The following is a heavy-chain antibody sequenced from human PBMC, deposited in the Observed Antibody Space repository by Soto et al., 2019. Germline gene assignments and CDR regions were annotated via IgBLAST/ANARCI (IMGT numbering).Heavy chain of an antibody. Sequence: ASVKVSCKVSGYTLTELSMHWVRQAPGKGLEWMGGFDPEDGETIYAQKFQGRVTMTEDTSTDTAYMELSSLRSEDTAVYYCATQIAVAGTVSWFDPWGQGTLVTVPQ. CDR3: ATQIAVAGTVSWFDP. CDR1: GYTLTELS. V-gene: IGHV1-24*01. CDR2: FDPEDGET. D-gene: IGHD6-19*01. J-gene: IGHJ5*02.